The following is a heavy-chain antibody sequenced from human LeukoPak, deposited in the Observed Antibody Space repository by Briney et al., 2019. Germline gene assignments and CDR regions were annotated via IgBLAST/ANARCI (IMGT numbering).Heavy chain of an antibody. CDR3: ARGIVVVPAAIRNFDY. CDR1: GGSFSGYY. V-gene: IGHV4-34*01. D-gene: IGHD2-2*02. J-gene: IGHJ4*02. CDR2: INHSGST. Sequence: SETLSLTCAVYGGSFSGYYWSWIRQPPGKGLEWIGEINHSGSTNYNPSLKSRVTISVDTSKNQFSLKLSSVTAADTAVCYCARGIVVVPAAIRNFDYWGQGTLVTVSS.